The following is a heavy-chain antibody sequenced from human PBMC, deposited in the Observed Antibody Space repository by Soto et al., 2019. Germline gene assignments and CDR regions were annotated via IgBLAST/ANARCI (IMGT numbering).Heavy chain of an antibody. V-gene: IGHV4-31*03. CDR3: ARVEYSGSYSWYYFDY. D-gene: IGHD1-26*01. CDR1: GGSISSGGYY. Sequence: SETLSLTCTVSGGSISSGGYYWSWIRQHPGKGLEWIGYIYYSGSTYYNPSLKSRVTISVDTSKNQFSLKLSSVTAADTAVYYCARVEYSGSYSWYYFDYWGQGTLVTVSS. CDR2: IYYSGST. J-gene: IGHJ4*02.